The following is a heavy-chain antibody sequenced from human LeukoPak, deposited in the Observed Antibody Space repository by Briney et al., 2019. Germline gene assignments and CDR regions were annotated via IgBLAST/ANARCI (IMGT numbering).Heavy chain of an antibody. CDR1: GXSIXSXX. D-gene: IGHD6-19*01. J-gene: IGHJ4*02. CDR3: ARYSSSGLDY. V-gene: IGHV4-59*01. CDR2: IYNSGTT. Sequence: SETLSLTCTVSGXSIXSXXXSXXXXPPXXXXXWXGYIYNSGTTNYSPSLKSRVTISVDTSKNQFSLKLSSVTAEDTAVXYCARYSSSGLDYWGQGTLVTVSS.